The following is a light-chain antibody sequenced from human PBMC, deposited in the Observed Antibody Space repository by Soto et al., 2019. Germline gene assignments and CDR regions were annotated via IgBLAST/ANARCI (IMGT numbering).Light chain of an antibody. J-gene: IGLJ3*02. V-gene: IGLV2-14*01. CDR3: NSYTTNRTRV. CDR1: SSDLGSYNF. CDR2: EVN. Sequence: QSVLTQPASVSGSPGQSITISCTGTSSDLGSYNFVSWYQQHPGNAPKLMIYEVNNRPSGVSTRFSGSKSGNTASLTISGLQAEDEAHYYCNSYTTNRTRVFGGGTKLTVL.